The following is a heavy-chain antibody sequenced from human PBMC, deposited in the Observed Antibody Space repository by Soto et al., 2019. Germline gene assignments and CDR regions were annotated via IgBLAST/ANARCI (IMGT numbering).Heavy chain of an antibody. V-gene: IGHV1-69*13. D-gene: IGHD2-15*01. J-gene: IGHJ6*02. Sequence: SVKVSCKASGGTFSSYAISWVRQAPGQGLEWMGGIIPIFGTANYAQKFQGRVTITADESTSTAYMELSSLRSEDTAVYYCATDGNGGNDYYGMDVWGQGTTVTVSS. CDR3: ATDGNGGNDYYGMDV. CDR2: IIPIFGTA. CDR1: GGTFSSYA.